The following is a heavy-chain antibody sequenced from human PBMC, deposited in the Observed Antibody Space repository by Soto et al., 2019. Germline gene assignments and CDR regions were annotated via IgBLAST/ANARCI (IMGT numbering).Heavy chain of an antibody. CDR1: GFTFSSYS. CDR2: ISSSSYI. D-gene: IGHD2-15*01. J-gene: IGHJ6*03. Sequence: GGSLRLSCAASGFTFSSYSMNWVRQAPGKGLEWVSSISSSSYIYYADSVKGRFTISRDNAKNSLYLQMNSLRAEDTAVYYCARDPVVVAATPYYYYYMDVWGKGTTVTVSS. CDR3: ARDPVVVAATPYYYYYMDV. V-gene: IGHV3-21*01.